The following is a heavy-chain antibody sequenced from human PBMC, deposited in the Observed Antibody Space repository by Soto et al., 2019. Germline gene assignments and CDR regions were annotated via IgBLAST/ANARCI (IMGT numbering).Heavy chain of an antibody. V-gene: IGHV3-23*01. J-gene: IGHJ4*02. D-gene: IGHD6-19*01. CDR1: GFTFSSYA. CDR3: AKVQVVPRYIAVACTIET. Sequence: EVQLLESGGGLVQPGGSLRLSCAASGFTFSSYAMSWVRQAPGKGLEWVSAISGSGGITYYADSVKGRFTISRDNSKNTLYLQMNSLRAEDTAVYYCAKVQVVPRYIAVACTIETWGQGTLVTFCS. CDR2: ISGSGGIT.